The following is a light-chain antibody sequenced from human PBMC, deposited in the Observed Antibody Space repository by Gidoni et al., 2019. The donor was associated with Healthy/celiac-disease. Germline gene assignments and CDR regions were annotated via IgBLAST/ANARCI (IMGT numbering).Light chain of an antibody. V-gene: IGKV3-11*01. J-gene: IGKJ3*01. Sequence: EIVLTQSPATLSLSPGERATLSCRASQSVSSYLAWYQQKPGQAPRLLIYDASNRATGIPARFSGSGSGTDFTLTISSLEPEEFAVYYCQQRSNWPLFTFGTGTKVDIK. CDR1: QSVSSY. CDR2: DAS. CDR3: QQRSNWPLFT.